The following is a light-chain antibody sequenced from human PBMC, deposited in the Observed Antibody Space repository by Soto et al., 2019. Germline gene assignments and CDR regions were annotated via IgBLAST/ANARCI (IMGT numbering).Light chain of an antibody. J-gene: IGLJ2*01. V-gene: IGLV1-40*01. CDR2: DDI. Sequence: QSVLTQPPSVSGAPGQRVTISCAGSTYNIGAGYDVNWYQQLPGTAPKLLIYDDINRPSGVPDRFSGSKSATSASLAITGLQAEDEANYYCQSSDSSLSASVVFGGGTQLTVL. CDR3: QSSDSSLSASVV. CDR1: TYNIGAGYD.